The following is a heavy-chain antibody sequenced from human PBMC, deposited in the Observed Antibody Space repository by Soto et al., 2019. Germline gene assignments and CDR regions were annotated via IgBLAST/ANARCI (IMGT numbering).Heavy chain of an antibody. D-gene: IGHD6-19*01. V-gene: IGHV5-51*01. CDR1: GYSFTINC. CDR2: INPGDSDT. Sequence: PGESLKISCNGSGYSFTINCIGLVVQMSGKGLEWMAIINPGDSDTRYSPSFRGQVIISVDKSISTAYLQWSSLRASDTAMYYCARQAVGIALDVWGQGTMVTVSS. CDR3: ARQAVGIALDV. J-gene: IGHJ3*01.